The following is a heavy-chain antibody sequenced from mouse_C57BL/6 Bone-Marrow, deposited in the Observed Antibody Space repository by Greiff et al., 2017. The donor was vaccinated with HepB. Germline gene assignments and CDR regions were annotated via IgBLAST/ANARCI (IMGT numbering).Heavy chain of an antibody. CDR1: GYAFTNYL. V-gene: IGHV1-54*01. D-gene: IGHD2-4*01. CDR3: ARTDYPAWFAY. Sequence: QVQLQQSGAELVRPGTSVKLSCKASGYAFTNYLIEWVKQRPGQGLEWIGVINPGSGGTNYNEKFKGKATLTADKSSSTAYMQLSSLTSEDSAVYFCARTDYPAWFAYWGQGTLVTVSA. J-gene: IGHJ3*01. CDR2: INPGSGGT.